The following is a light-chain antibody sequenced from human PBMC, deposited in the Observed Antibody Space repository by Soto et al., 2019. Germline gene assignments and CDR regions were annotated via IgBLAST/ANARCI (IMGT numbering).Light chain of an antibody. CDR1: QSVSSSY. CDR3: QQYGSSPPTWT. CDR2: GAS. J-gene: IGKJ1*01. Sequence: EIVLTQSPGTLSLSPGERATLSCRASQSVSSSYLAWYQQKPGQAPRLLIYGASSRATGIPDRFSGSGSGTDFTLTISRLEPEDFAGYYCQQYGSSPPTWTFGQGTKVEIK. V-gene: IGKV3-20*01.